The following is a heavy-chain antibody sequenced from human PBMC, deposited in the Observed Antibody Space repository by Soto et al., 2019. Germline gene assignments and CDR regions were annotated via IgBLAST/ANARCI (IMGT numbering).Heavy chain of an antibody. Sequence: ASVNVSCKASGGTFSSYAISWVRQAPGEGLEWIGGIIPIFGTANYAQKFQGRVTITADESTSTAYMGLSSLRSEDTAVYYCARDEYSTSSAISCFVSRRHGPMVTVPS. CDR2: IIPIFGTA. CDR3: ARDEYSTSSAISCFVS. D-gene: IGHD6-6*01. CDR1: GGTFSSYA. V-gene: IGHV1-69*13. J-gene: IGHJ5*01.